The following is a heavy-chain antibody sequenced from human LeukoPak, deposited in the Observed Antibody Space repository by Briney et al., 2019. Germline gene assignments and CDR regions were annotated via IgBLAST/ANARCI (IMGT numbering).Heavy chain of an antibody. CDR1: GGSISSYY. Sequence: SETLSLTCTVSGGSISSYYWSWIRQPPGKGLEWIGYIYYSGSTNYNPSLKSRVTISVDTSKNQCSLKLSSVTAADTAVYYCARDGVGYYYYYMDVWGKGTTVTVSS. CDR2: IYYSGST. D-gene: IGHD3-3*01. V-gene: IGHV4-59*01. CDR3: ARDGVGYYYYYMDV. J-gene: IGHJ6*03.